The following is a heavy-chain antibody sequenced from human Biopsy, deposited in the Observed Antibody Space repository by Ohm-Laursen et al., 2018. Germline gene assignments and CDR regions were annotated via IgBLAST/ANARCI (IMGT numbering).Heavy chain of an antibody. D-gene: IGHD1-26*01. V-gene: IGHV1-69*06. CDR1: GGTFSNSA. CDR3: ARSMLGASTGDDAFDV. CDR2: FSPMFNTG. J-gene: IGHJ3*01. Sequence: VASVKVSCKASGGTFSNSAINWVRQAPGQGLEWMGGFSPMFNTGKDAQDFQGRVTMTADKSTNTVYMELTSLRSDDTAMYYCARSMLGASTGDDAFDVWGQGTFVIVSS.